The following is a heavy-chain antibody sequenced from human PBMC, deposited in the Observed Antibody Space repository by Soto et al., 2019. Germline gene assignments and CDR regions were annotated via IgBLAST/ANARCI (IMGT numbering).Heavy chain of an antibody. V-gene: IGHV5-10-1*01. CDR2: IDPSDSYT. CDR1: VYSFTSYW. J-gene: IGHJ3*02. CDR3: ARLKMATMDAFDI. Sequence: GESLKISCKGSVYSFTSYWISWVRQMPGKGLEWMGRIDPSDSYTNYSPSFQGHVTISADKSISTAYLQWSSLKASDTAMYYCARLKMATMDAFDIWGQGTMVTVSS. D-gene: IGHD5-12*01.